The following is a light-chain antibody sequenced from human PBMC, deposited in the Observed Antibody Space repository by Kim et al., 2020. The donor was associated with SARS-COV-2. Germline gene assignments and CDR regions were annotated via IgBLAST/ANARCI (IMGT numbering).Light chain of an antibody. Sequence: ASTGDRVTITCRASQGISSYLAWYQQKPGKAPKLLIYAASTLKSGVPSRFSGSVSGTDFTLTISCLQPEDFATYYCQQDYSYPWTFGQGTQVDIK. J-gene: IGKJ1*01. CDR1: QGISSY. V-gene: IGKV1-8*01. CDR2: AAS. CDR3: QQDYSYPWT.